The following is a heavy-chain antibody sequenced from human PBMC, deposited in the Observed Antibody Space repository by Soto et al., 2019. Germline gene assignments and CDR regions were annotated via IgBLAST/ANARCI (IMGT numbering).Heavy chain of an antibody. CDR3: VRDRGWWTFDY. CDR1: GFSFSGAW. CDR2: ISPDGSQK. D-gene: IGHD2-8*02. V-gene: IGHV3-7*01. Sequence: GGFLRLSCAGSGFSFSGAWMNWVRQAPGKELEWVASISPDGSQKYYVDSVKGRFIISRDNAKNSLYVEVNSLRVEDTAVYYCVRDRGWWTFDYWGQGTQVTAPQ. J-gene: IGHJ4*02.